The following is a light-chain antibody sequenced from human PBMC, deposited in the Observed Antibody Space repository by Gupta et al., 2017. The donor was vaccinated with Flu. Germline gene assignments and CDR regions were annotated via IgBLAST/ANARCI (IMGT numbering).Light chain of an antibody. CDR2: NAS. CDR3: RKYDRYLRT. V-gene: IGKV1-5*03. CDR1: QSISSW. Sequence: DGQMTPTPSTLSASVGDRVTITCRASQSISSWLACCQQKPGRAPQRLIYNASSLESGGASRRCGSGSGTEFSLPKSSLQEDDVATVYCRKYDRYLRTFGEGTKVEIK. J-gene: IGKJ2*01.